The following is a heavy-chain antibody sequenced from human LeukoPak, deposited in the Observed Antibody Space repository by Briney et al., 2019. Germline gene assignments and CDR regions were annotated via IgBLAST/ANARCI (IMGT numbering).Heavy chain of an antibody. D-gene: IGHD3-10*01. J-gene: IGHJ4*02. Sequence: GASVKVSCKASGGTFSSYAISWVRQAPGQGLEWMGGIIPIFGTANYAQKFQGRVTITADESTSTAYMELSSLRSEDTAVYYCAIWFGEFLYYFDYWGQETLVTVSS. CDR2: IIPIFGTA. CDR3: AIWFGEFLYYFDY. CDR1: GGTFSSYA. V-gene: IGHV1-69*13.